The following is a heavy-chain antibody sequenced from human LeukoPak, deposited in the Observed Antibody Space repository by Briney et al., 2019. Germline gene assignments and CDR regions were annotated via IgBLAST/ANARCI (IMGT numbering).Heavy chain of an antibody. CDR3: ARGSIAAAAGHFDY. V-gene: IGHV1-69*04. D-gene: IGHD6-13*01. Sequence: SVKVSCKASGGTFSSYAISWVRQAPGQGLEWMGRIIPIFGIANYAQKFQGRVTITAGKSTSTAYMKLSSLRSEDTAVYYCARGSIAAAAGHFDYWGQGTLVTVSS. J-gene: IGHJ4*02. CDR1: GGTFSSYA. CDR2: IIPIFGIA.